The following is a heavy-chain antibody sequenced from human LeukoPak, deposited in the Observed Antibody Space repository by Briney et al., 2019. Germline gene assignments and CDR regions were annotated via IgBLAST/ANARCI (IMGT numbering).Heavy chain of an antibody. D-gene: IGHD3-22*01. Sequence: KSSETLSLTCAVYGGSFSGYYWSWIRQPPGKGLEWIGEINHSGSTNYNPSLKSRVTISVDTSKNQFSLKLSSVTAADTAVYYCAREESGAYDSSGYYNYWGQGTLVTVSS. J-gene: IGHJ4*02. CDR2: INHSGST. CDR3: AREESGAYDSSGYYNY. CDR1: GGSFSGYY. V-gene: IGHV4-34*01.